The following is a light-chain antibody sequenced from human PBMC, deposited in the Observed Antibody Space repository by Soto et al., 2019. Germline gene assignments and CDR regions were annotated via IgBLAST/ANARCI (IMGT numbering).Light chain of an antibody. V-gene: IGKV3-15*01. Sequence: EIVMTQSPATLSVSPGERASLSCRASQSISSNLAWYQQKTGQAPRLLIYDASTRATGIPARFSGSGSGTGFTLTISSLQSEDFAVYYCQQYSNWPETFGQGTKV. J-gene: IGKJ1*01. CDR2: DAS. CDR3: QQYSNWPET. CDR1: QSISSN.